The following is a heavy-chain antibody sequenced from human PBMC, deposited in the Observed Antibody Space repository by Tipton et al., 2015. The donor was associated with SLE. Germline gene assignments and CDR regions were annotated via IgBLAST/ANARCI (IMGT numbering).Heavy chain of an antibody. V-gene: IGHV3-7*01. CDR3: ARGVFAGESNGIALYYFDY. Sequence: SLRLSCAPSGFTFSGYWMTWVRQAPGKGLEWVANIKHDGSAKYYVDSVKGRFIISRDNTKNSLYLQMNSLRVEDTAVYYCARGVFAGESNGIALYYFDYWGQGTLVTVSS. D-gene: IGHD2-8*01. CDR2: IKHDGSAK. J-gene: IGHJ4*02. CDR1: GFTFSGYW.